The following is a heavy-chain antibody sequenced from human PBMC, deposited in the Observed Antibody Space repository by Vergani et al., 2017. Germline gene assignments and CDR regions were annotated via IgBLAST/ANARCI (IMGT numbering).Heavy chain of an antibody. CDR2: INTNTGNP. Sequence: QVQLVQSGSELKKPGASVKVSCKASGYTFTTYALNWVRQAPGQGFEWMGWINTNTGNPTYSQGFTGRFVFSLDTSVSTAYLQISSLKAEDTAVYYCARSNSNTLYYYYMDVWGKGTTVTVSS. V-gene: IGHV7-4-1*02. D-gene: IGHD4-11*01. CDR1: GYTFTTYA. CDR3: ARSNSNTLYYYYMDV. J-gene: IGHJ6*03.